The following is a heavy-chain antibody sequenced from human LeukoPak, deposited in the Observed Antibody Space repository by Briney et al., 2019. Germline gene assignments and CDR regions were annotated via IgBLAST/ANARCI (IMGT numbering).Heavy chain of an antibody. V-gene: IGHV3-23*01. CDR1: GFTFSSYA. D-gene: IGHD3-10*01. J-gene: IGHJ4*02. Sequence: GGSLRLSCAASGFTFSSYAMSWVRQAPGKGLEWVSAISGSGGSTYYADSVKGRFTISRDNSKNTLYLQMNSLRAEDTAVYYCARAFVYGSGSYQDYWGQGTLVTVSS. CDR2: ISGSGGST. CDR3: ARAFVYGSGSYQDY.